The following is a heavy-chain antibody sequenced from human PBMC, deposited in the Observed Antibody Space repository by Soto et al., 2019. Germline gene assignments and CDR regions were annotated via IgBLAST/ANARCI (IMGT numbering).Heavy chain of an antibody. Sequence: QVQLVESGGGVVQPGRSLRLSCAASGFTFSSYAMHWVRQAPGKGLEWVAVISYDGSNKYYADSVKGRFTISRDNSKNTLYLQMNSLRAEDTAVYYCARDPGYSGYDRSNYFDYWGQGTLVTVSS. D-gene: IGHD5-12*01. J-gene: IGHJ4*02. CDR1: GFTFSSYA. CDR3: ARDPGYSGYDRSNYFDY. CDR2: ISYDGSNK. V-gene: IGHV3-30-3*01.